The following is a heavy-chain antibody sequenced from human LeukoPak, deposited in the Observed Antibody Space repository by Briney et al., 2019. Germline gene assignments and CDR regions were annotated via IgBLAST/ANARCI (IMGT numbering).Heavy chain of an antibody. D-gene: IGHD3-10*01. CDR3: ASMVHYGMDV. Sequence: ASVNVSCKASGGTFSSYAISWVRQAPGQGLEWMGGIIPIFGTANYAQKFQGRVTITADESTSTAYMELSSLRSEDTAVYYCASMVHYGMDVWGQGTTVTVSS. V-gene: IGHV1-69*13. CDR2: IIPIFGTA. J-gene: IGHJ6*02. CDR1: GGTFSSYA.